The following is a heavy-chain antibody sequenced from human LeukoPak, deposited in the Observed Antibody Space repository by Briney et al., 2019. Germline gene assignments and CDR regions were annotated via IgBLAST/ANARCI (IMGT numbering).Heavy chain of an antibody. Sequence: PGGSLRLSCAASGFTFSSYAMSWVRQAPGKGLEWVSAISGSGGSTYYADSVKGRFTISRDNSKNTLYLQMNSLRAEDTAVYYCAKDLYGVVITENYFDYWGQGTLVTVSS. CDR1: GFTFSSYA. J-gene: IGHJ4*02. V-gene: IGHV3-23*01. D-gene: IGHD3-3*01. CDR2: ISGSGGST. CDR3: AKDLYGVVITENYFDY.